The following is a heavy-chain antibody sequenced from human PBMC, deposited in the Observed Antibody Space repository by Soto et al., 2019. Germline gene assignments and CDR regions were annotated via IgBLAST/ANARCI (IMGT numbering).Heavy chain of an antibody. CDR3: ARAGYSGYEIDY. V-gene: IGHV4-31*03. CDR2: IYYSGST. D-gene: IGHD5-12*01. Sequence: SETLSLTCTVSGGSISSGGYYWSWIRQHPGKGLEWIGYIYYSGSTYYSPSLKSRVTISVDTSKNQFSLKLSSVTAADTAVYYCARAGYSGYEIDYWGQGTLVTVSS. J-gene: IGHJ4*02. CDR1: GGSISSGGYY.